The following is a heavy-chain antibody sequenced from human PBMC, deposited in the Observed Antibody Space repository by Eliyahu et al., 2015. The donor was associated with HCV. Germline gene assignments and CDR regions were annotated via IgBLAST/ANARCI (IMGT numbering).Heavy chain of an antibody. CDR3: ARTIRGRDGYNYFDY. D-gene: IGHD5-24*01. CDR1: GGSISSSSYY. J-gene: IGHJ4*02. CDR2: IYYSGST. Sequence: QLQLQESGPGLVKPSETLSLTCTVSGGSISSSSYYWGWIRQPPGKGLEWIGSIYYSGSTYYNPSLKSRVTISVDTSKNQFSLKLSSVTAADTAVYYCARTIRGRDGYNYFDYWGQGTLVTVSS. V-gene: IGHV4-39*01.